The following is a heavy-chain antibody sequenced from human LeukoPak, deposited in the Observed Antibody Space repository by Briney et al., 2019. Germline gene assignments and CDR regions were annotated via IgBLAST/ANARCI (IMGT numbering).Heavy chain of an antibody. CDR2: IIPIFGTA. J-gene: IGHJ4*02. D-gene: IGHD2-15*01. CDR3: ARQPRSGKLGGY. Sequence: ASVKVSCKASGYTFTSYGISWVRQAPGQGLEWMGGIIPIFGTANYAQKFQGRVTITADESTSTAYMELSSLRSEDTAVYYCARQPRSGKLGGYWGQGTLVTVSS. CDR1: GYTFTSYG. V-gene: IGHV1-69*13.